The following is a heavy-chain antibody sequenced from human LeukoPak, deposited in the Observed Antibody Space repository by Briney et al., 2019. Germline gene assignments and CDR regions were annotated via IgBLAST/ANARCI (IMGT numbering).Heavy chain of an antibody. J-gene: IGHJ5*02. CDR2: IIPIFGTA. V-gene: IGHV1-69*13. CDR3: AGAAQTFTSRGWFDP. CDR1: GGTFSSYA. Sequence: GASVKVSCKASGGTFSSYAISWVRQDPGQGLEWMGGIIPIFGTANYAQKFQGRVTITADESTSTAYLELSSLRSEDTAVYYCAGAAQTFTSRGWFDPWGQGTLVTVSS. D-gene: IGHD2-2*01.